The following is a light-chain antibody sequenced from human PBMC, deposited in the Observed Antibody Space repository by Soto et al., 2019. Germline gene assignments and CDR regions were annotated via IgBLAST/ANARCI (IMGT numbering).Light chain of an antibody. CDR3: QQYNNRPDT. V-gene: IGKV3-15*01. Sequence: EVVMTQSPATLSVSPGERATLSCRASQSVSSNLAWYQQKPGQAPRLLIYGASTRAPGNPPRFSGSGSGTEFPLTISSLQSEDFAIYYCQQYNNRPDTFGQGTKLEIK. J-gene: IGKJ2*01. CDR1: QSVSSN. CDR2: GAS.